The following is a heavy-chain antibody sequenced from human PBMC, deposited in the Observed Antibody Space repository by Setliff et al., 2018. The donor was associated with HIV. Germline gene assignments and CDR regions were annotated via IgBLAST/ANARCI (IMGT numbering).Heavy chain of an antibody. V-gene: IGHV4-38-2*01. CDR1: GYSISSGYY. D-gene: IGHD1-26*01. Sequence: PSETLSLTCAVSGYSISSGYYWGWIRQPPGKGLEWIGSIYHSGSTNYNPSLKSRVTISVDTSKNQFSLKLSSVTAADTAVYYCARPAGKGSYYGDDAFDIWGQGTMVTVS. J-gene: IGHJ3*02. CDR2: IYHSGST. CDR3: ARPAGKGSYYGDDAFDI.